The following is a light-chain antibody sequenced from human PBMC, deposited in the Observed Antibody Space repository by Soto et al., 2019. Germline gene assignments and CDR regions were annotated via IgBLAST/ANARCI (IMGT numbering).Light chain of an antibody. V-gene: IGLV2-14*01. CDR3: SSYTDSGTLGV. CDR2: EVS. CDR1: SSDIGTYNY. Sequence: QSVLTQPASVSGSPGQSITISCTGTSSDIGTYNYVSWYQQHPGKAPKLLIYEVSNRPSGVSNRFSASKSGNTASLTISGLQAEDEADYYCSSYTDSGTLGVFGGGTKVTVL. J-gene: IGLJ3*02.